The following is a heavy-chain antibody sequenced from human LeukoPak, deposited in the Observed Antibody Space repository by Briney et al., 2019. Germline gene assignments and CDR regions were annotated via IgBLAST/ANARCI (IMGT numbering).Heavy chain of an antibody. D-gene: IGHD7-27*01. Sequence: AASAKVSCKASGYTFITYDINWVRQATGQGLEWMGWMNVNSGNTGYAQNFQGRLTITRNTSISTAYMELSSLRSEDTAVYYCARTPYNWGIDHWGQGTLVTVSS. CDR3: ARTPYNWGIDH. CDR2: MNVNSGNT. J-gene: IGHJ4*02. V-gene: IGHV1-8*03. CDR1: GYTFITYD.